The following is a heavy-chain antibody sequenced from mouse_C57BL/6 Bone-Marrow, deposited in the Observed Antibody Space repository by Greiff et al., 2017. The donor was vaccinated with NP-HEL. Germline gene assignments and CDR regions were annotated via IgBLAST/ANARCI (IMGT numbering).Heavy chain of an antibody. D-gene: IGHD1-1*01. CDR3: ARGDGSSRYAMDY. Sequence: EVKLMESGGGLVKPGGSLKLSCAASGFTFSDYGMHWVRQAPEKGLEWVAYISSGSSTIYYADTVKGRFTISRDDAKNTLFLQMTSLRSEDTAMYYCARGDGSSRYAMDYWGQGTSVTVSS. CDR1: GFTFSDYG. CDR2: ISSGSSTI. V-gene: IGHV5-17*01. J-gene: IGHJ4*01.